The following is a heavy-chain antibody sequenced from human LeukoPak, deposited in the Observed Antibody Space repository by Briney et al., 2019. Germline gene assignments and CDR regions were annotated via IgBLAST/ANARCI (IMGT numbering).Heavy chain of an antibody. Sequence: SETLSLTCTVSSGSINSYYWSWIRQPPGKGLEWIGYISFDGTTNYSPSLKSRVIISVDTSQNHFSLNLSSVTAADTAIYYCARQVGSSRFDFWGQGIVVTVSP. J-gene: IGHJ4*02. CDR2: ISFDGTT. V-gene: IGHV4-59*08. CDR1: SGSINSYY. D-gene: IGHD1-26*01. CDR3: ARQVGSSRFDF.